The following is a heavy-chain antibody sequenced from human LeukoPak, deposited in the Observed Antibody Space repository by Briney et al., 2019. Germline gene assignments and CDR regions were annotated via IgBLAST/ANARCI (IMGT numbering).Heavy chain of an antibody. J-gene: IGHJ3*02. CDR2: IIPIFGTA. Sequence: SVKVSCKASGGTFSSYAISWVRQAPGQGLEWMGGIIPIFGTANYAQKFQGRVTITADESTSTAYMELSGLRSEDTAVYYCARGLRDGYNDDAFDIWGQGTMVTVSS. CDR1: GGTFSSYA. V-gene: IGHV1-69*13. CDR3: ARGLRDGYNDDAFDI. D-gene: IGHD5-24*01.